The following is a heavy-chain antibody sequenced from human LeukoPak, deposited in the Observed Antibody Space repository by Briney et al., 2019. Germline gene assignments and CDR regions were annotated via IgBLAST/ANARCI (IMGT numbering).Heavy chain of an antibody. CDR1: GYTFTGYY. J-gene: IGHJ4*02. Sequence: ASVKVSCKASGYTFTGYYMHWVRQSPGQGLEWMGWVNPNSGGTNYAQKFQGWVTMTRDTSISTAYMELSRRRSDDTAVYYCARDANRTRIAAAGTLAYWGQGPLVTVPP. D-gene: IGHD6-13*01. CDR2: VNPNSGGT. CDR3: ARDANRTRIAAAGTLAY. V-gene: IGHV1-2*04.